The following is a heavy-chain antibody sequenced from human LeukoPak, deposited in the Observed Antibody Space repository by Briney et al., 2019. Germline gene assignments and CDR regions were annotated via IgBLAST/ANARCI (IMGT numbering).Heavy chain of an antibody. CDR2: IYHSGST. CDR3: ATRGSTSCFDY. V-gene: IGHV4-38-2*01. J-gene: IGHJ4*02. Sequence: PSETLSLTCAVSGYSISSGYYWGWIRQPPGKGLEWIGSIYHSGSTYYNPSLKSRVTISVDTSKNQFSLKLSSVTAADTAVYYCATRGSTSCFDYWGQGTLVTVSS. CDR1: GYSISSGYY. D-gene: IGHD2-2*01.